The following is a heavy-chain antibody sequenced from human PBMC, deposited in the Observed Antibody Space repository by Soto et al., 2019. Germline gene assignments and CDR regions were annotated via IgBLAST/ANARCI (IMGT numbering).Heavy chain of an antibody. Sequence: KPGGSLRLSCAASGFTFSDHYMNWIRQAPGKGLEWVSYISSSSSYINYADSVKGRFTISRDNARKSLYLQMNSLRAEDTAVYYCARDGHSRADFDIWGQGTMVTVSS. CDR1: GFTFSDHY. CDR2: ISSSSSYI. V-gene: IGHV3-11*06. D-gene: IGHD3-3*02. CDR3: ARDGHSRADFDI. J-gene: IGHJ3*02.